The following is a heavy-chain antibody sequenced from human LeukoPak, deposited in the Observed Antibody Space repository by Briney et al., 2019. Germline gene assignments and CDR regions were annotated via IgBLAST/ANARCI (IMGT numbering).Heavy chain of an antibody. CDR1: GFTFSAYA. Sequence: PGGSLRLSCAASGFTFSAYAMHWVRQAPGKGLEWVAVISFDGSNKYYVDSVKGRFTISRDNSRNTLYLQMNSLRPEDTAVYFCAREGGDYSDFVGMFYFDYWGQGTLVTVSS. CDR2: ISFDGSNK. V-gene: IGHV3-30*04. D-gene: IGHD4-11*01. J-gene: IGHJ4*02. CDR3: AREGGDYSDFVGMFYFDY.